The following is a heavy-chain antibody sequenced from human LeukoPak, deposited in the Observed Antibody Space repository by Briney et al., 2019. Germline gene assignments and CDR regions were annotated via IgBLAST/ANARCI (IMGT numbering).Heavy chain of an antibody. CDR1: GGSFSGYY. V-gene: IGHV4-30-4*01. D-gene: IGHD3-16*02. CDR3: ARYPYVWGSYRFPQPY. Sequence: SETLSLTCAVYGGSFSGYYWSWIRQPPGKGLEWIGYIYYSGSSYYNPSLKSRVTISVDTSKNQFSLKLSSVTAADTAVYYCARYPYVWGSYRFPQPYWGQGTLVTVSS. CDR2: IYYSGSS. J-gene: IGHJ4*02.